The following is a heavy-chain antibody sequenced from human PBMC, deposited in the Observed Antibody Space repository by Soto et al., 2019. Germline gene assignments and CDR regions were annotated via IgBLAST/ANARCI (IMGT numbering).Heavy chain of an antibody. J-gene: IGHJ5*02. CDR3: VRSGTARLLRHSWFDT. CDR2: ITTSSAYI. D-gene: IGHD2-21*01. V-gene: IGHV3-21*01. Sequence: EVQLVESGGGLVQPGGSLRLSCAASGFTFNTYDMNWVRQAPGKGLEWVSSITTSSAYIYYAASLKGRITISRDNAKNSLFLQMNSLRAEDTAMYYCVRSGTARLLRHSWFDTWGQGPLVTVSS. CDR1: GFTFNTYD.